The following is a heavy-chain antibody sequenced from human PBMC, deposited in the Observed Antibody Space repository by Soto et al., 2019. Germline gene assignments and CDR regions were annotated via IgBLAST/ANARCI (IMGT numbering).Heavy chain of an antibody. V-gene: IGHV1-18*04. CDR2: ISGYNGDI. Sequence: QVHLVQSGGEVKKPGASVKVSCKASGYTFNRHGITWVRQAPGQGLEWMGWISGYNGDINYEQKFQGRVTLISDTLTSTVDLELKSLRFADTAVYYCTRVRIVGAREIDFWGQGTRATVSS. D-gene: IGHD1-26*01. CDR1: GYTFNRHG. J-gene: IGHJ4*02. CDR3: TRVRIVGAREIDF.